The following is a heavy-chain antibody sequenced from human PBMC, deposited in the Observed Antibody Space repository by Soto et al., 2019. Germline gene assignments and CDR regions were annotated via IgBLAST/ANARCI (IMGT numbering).Heavy chain of an antibody. CDR1: GFTFSSFG. D-gene: IGHD6-19*01. J-gene: IGHJ6*02. V-gene: IGHV3-30*18. CDR3: AKGTRGWFNYYYYYGMDV. Sequence: QVQLVESGGGVVQPGRSLRLSCAASGFTFSSFGMHWVRQAPGRGLEWVAVISYDGGYAYYADSVKGRFTISRDNSRNTLYLQMDSLRAEDTSVYYCAKGTRGWFNYYYYYGMDVWGQGTAVTVSS. CDR2: ISYDGGYA.